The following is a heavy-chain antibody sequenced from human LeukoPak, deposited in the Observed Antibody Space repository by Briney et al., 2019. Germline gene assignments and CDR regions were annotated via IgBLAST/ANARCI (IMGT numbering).Heavy chain of an antibody. CDR3: AKGIQLLWTFDAFDI. CDR1: GFTFSGYA. Sequence: PRGSLRLSCAASGFTFSGYAMSWVRQAPGKGLEWVSAISGGGGSTYYADSVKDRFTISRDNSKSTLYLQMNSLRTEDTAAYYCAKGIQLLWTFDAFDIWGQGTMVTVSS. V-gene: IGHV3-23*01. J-gene: IGHJ3*02. D-gene: IGHD5-18*01. CDR2: ISGGGGST.